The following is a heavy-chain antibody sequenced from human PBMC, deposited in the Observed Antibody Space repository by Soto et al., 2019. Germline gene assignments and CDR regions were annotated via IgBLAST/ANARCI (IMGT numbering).Heavy chain of an antibody. D-gene: IGHD1-26*01. CDR3: ASLGGGATRGYYGMDV. CDR2: IYYSGST. Sequence: SETLSLTCTVSGGSISSYYWSWIRQPPGKGLEWIGYIYYSGSTNYNPSLKSRVTISVDTSKNQFSLKLSSVTAADTAVYYCASLGGGATRGYYGMDVWGQGTTVTVSS. V-gene: IGHV4-59*01. CDR1: GGSISSYY. J-gene: IGHJ6*02.